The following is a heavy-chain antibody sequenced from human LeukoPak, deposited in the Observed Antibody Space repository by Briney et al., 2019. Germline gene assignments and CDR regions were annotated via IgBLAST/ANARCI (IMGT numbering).Heavy chain of an antibody. J-gene: IGHJ4*02. D-gene: IGHD3-22*01. CDR2: INHSGST. CDR3: ARGGDSSGYYSHDY. CDR1: GGSFSGYY. V-gene: IGHV4-34*01. Sequence: SETLSLTCAVYGGSFSGYYWSWIRQPPGKGLEWIGEINHSGSTNYNPSLKSRVTISVDTSKNQFSLKLSSVTAADTAVYYCARGGDSSGYYSHDYWGQGTLVTVSS.